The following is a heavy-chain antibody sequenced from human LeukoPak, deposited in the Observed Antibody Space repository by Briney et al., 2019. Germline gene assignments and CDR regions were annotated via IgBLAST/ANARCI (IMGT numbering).Heavy chain of an antibody. D-gene: IGHD6-13*01. J-gene: IGHJ4*02. CDR3: ARDVTKQQLPGY. V-gene: IGHV4-39*07. CDR2: IYYSGST. Sequence: SETLSLTCTVSGASIRSTNYYWGWIRQPPGKGLEWIGSIYYSGSTYYNPSLKSRVTISIDTSKNQFSLSLNSVTAADTAVYYCARDVTKQQLPGYWGQGTLVTVSS. CDR1: GASIRSTNYY.